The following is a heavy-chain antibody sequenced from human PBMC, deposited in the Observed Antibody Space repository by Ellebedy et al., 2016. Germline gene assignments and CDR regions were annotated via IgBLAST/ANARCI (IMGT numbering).Heavy chain of an antibody. CDR1: GYTCTSYD. J-gene: IGHJ5*02. D-gene: IGHD3-9*01. CDR3: ARVERDYDILTGYHSAAWFDP. CDR2: ISADNGDT. V-gene: IGHV1-18*01. Sequence: ASVTVSCKASGYTCTSYDLNWVRQAPGQGLEWMGWISADNGDTNYAQKLQGRVTMTTDTSTSTAYMELRNLRSDDTAVHYCARVERDYDILTGYHSAAWFDPWGQGTLVTVSS.